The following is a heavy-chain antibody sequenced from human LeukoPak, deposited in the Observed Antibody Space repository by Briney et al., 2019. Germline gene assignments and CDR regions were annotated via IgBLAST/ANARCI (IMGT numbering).Heavy chain of an antibody. V-gene: IGHV3-30*04. Sequence: GRSLRLSCAASGFIFSSYAMHWVRQAPGKGLEWVAVISYDGSNKYYADSVKGRFTISRDNSKNTLYLQMNSLRAEDTAVYYCARPTTGSSWSNPYYYYGMDVWGKGTTVTVSS. J-gene: IGHJ6*04. CDR3: ARPTTGSSWSNPYYYYGMDV. CDR1: GFIFSSYA. D-gene: IGHD6-13*01. CDR2: ISYDGSNK.